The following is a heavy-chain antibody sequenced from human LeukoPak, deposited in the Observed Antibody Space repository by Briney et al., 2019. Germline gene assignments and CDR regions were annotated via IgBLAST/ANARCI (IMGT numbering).Heavy chain of an antibody. CDR1: GYTFIDYF. CDR2: INPNSGVT. Sequence: ASVKVSCKASGYTFIDYFIHWMRQTPGQGLEWLGWINPNSGVTRYAQKFQGRVTLTQGTAAYMELSSLKSDDTAVYYCARAVSGTLGGAFDIWGQGTAVTVSS. D-gene: IGHD1-7*01. V-gene: IGHV1-2*02. CDR3: ARAVSGTLGGAFDI. J-gene: IGHJ3*02.